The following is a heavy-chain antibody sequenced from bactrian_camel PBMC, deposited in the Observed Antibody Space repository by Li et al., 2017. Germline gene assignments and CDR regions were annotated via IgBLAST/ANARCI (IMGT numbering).Heavy chain of an antibody. J-gene: IGHJ4*01. CDR1: GSTRSRYC. D-gene: IGHD5*01. CDR3: AADYGANWCPPGWGAGPDNY. V-gene: IGHV3S26*01. Sequence: QVQLVESGGGSVQTGGSLRLSCAASGSTRSRYCMGWFRQAPGKEREGVADMDSDGFTSYANSVKGRFTISKDNAKNTLYLEMNSLKLEDTAMYYCAADYGANWCPPGWGAGPDNYWGQGTQVTVS. CDR2: MDSDGFT.